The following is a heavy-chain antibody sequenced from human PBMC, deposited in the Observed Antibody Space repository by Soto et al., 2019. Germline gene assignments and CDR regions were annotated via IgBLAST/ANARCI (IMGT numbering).Heavy chain of an antibody. D-gene: IGHD4-17*01. V-gene: IGHV6-1*01. J-gene: IGHJ3*02. CDR1: GDSVSSNSAA. Sequence: SQTLSLTCAISGDSVSSNSAAWNWIRQSPSRGLEWLGRTYYRSKWYNDYAVSVKSRITINPDTSKNQFSLQLNSVTPEDTAVYYCAREGYDYGAGEHQSLDAFDIWGQGTMVTVS. CDR3: AREGYDYGAGEHQSLDAFDI. CDR2: TYYRSKWYN.